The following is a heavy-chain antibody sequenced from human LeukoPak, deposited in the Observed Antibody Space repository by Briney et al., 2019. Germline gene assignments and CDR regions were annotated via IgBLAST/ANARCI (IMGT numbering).Heavy chain of an antibody. J-gene: IGHJ6*02. V-gene: IGHV4-39*07. CDR1: GGSISSSSYY. Sequence: PSETLSLTCTVSGGSISSSSYYWGWIRQPPGKGLEWIGRIYTSGSTNYNPSLKSRVTMSVDTSKNQFSLKLSSVTAADTAVYYCAREPYYYGSGSYYYYYGMDVWGQGTTVTVSS. CDR2: IYTSGST. D-gene: IGHD3-10*01. CDR3: AREPYYYGSGSYYYYYGMDV.